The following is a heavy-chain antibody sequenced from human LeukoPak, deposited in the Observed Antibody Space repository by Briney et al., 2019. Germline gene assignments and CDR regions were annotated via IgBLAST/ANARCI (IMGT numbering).Heavy chain of an antibody. Sequence: SETLSLTCAVYGGPFSGYYWSWIRQPPGKGLEWIGEINHSGSTNYNPSLKSRVTISVDTSKNQFSLKLSSVTAADTAVYYCARGRFRVTYYFDYWGQGTLVTVSS. J-gene: IGHJ4*02. V-gene: IGHV4-34*01. D-gene: IGHD3-10*01. CDR3: ARGRFRVTYYFDY. CDR2: INHSGST. CDR1: GGPFSGYY.